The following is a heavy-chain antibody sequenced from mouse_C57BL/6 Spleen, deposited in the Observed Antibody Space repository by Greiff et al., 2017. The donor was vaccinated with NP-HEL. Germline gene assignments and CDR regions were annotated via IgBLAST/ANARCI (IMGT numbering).Heavy chain of an antibody. J-gene: IGHJ4*01. CDR2: IDPTSGGT. Sequence: QVQLQQPGAELVKPGASVKLSCKASGYTFTSYWMHWVKQRPGRGLEWIGRIDPTSGGTKYNEKFKSKATLTVDKPSSTAYMQRSSLTSEDSAVYYCASMGAMITMNAMDYWGQGTSVTVSS. CDR3: ASMGAMITMNAMDY. V-gene: IGHV1-72*01. CDR1: GYTFTSYW. D-gene: IGHD2-4*01.